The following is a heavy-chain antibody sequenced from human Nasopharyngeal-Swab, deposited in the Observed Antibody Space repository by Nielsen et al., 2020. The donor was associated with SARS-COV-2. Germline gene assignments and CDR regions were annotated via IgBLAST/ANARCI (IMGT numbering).Heavy chain of an antibody. J-gene: IGHJ6*02. CDR1: GFTFSSYE. D-gene: IGHD3-9*01. Sequence: GESLKISCAASGFTFSSYEMNWVRQAPGKGLEWVSYISSSGSTIYYADSVKGRFTISRDNAKNSLYLQMNSLRAEDTAVYYCARDIKRYFDWLLPSYYYHGMDVWGQGTTVTVSS. CDR2: ISSSGSTI. V-gene: IGHV3-48*03. CDR3: ARDIKRYFDWLLPSYYYHGMDV.